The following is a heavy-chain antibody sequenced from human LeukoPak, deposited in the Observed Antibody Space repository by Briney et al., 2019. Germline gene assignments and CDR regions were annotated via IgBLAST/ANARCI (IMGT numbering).Heavy chain of an antibody. Sequence: PSETLSLTCTVSGGSMSDYYWSWIRQPAGKGLEWIGRFYSSGSTNYNPSLKSRVTLSVDISKNQFSLNLSSVTAADTAVYYCGSEGIRDYYYYIMDVWGKGTTVTISS. J-gene: IGHJ6*03. D-gene: IGHD1-14*01. CDR2: FYSSGST. CDR3: GSEGIRDYYYYIMDV. CDR1: GGSMSDYY. V-gene: IGHV4-4*07.